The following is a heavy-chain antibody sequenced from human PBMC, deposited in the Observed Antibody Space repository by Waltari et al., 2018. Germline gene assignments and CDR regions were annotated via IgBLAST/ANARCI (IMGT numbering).Heavy chain of an antibody. CDR3: ARDTGGYDQPYYYYMDV. CDR1: GGSISSYY. J-gene: IGHJ6*03. CDR2: IYYSGST. V-gene: IGHV4-59*01. D-gene: IGHD5-12*01. Sequence: QVQLQESGPGLVKPSETLSLTCTVSGGSISSYYWSWIRQPPGKGLEWIGYIYYSGSTNYNPSLKSRVTISVDTSKNQFSLKRSSVTAADTAVYYCARDTGGYDQPYYYYMDVWGKGTTVTVSS.